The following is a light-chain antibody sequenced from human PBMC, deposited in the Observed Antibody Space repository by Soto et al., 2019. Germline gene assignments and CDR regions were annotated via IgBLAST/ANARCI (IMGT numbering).Light chain of an antibody. CDR1: TSNIGSNH. V-gene: IGLV1-47*01. J-gene: IGLJ3*02. Sequence: QSVPTQPTSASGTPGQRVTITCSGSTSNIGSNHVYWCQQLPGTAPKLLIYRNDQRPSGVPDRFSGSKSGTSASLAITGLRSEDAADYYCVAWDESLRGWVFGGGTKLTVL. CDR3: VAWDESLRGWV. CDR2: RND.